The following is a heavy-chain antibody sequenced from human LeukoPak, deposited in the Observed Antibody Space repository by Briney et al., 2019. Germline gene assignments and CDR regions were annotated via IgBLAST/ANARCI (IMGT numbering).Heavy chain of an antibody. D-gene: IGHD4/OR15-4a*01. CDR3: ARRAGAYSHPYDY. Sequence: GGSLRLSCAASGFTFSNYWMSWVRQVPGKGLEWVANIKQDGSEKYYVDSVKGRLTISRDNAKNSLYLQMNSLRAEDTAVYYCARRAGAYSHPYDYWGQGTLVTVSS. V-gene: IGHV3-7*01. CDR2: IKQDGSEK. CDR1: GFTFSNYW. J-gene: IGHJ4*02.